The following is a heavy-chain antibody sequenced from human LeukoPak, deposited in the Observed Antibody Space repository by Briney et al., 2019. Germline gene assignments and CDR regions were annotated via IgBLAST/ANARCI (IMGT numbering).Heavy chain of an antibody. CDR3: AKGLTRRYLDY. Sequence: GGSLRLSCAASGFTFSSYGMHWVRQAPGKGLEWVAVIWYDGSNRYYRDSIKGRFTVSRDNSKNTLYLQMNSLRAEDTAVYYCAKGLTRRYLDYWGQGTLVTVSS. J-gene: IGHJ4*02. D-gene: IGHD3-9*01. CDR1: GFTFSSYG. V-gene: IGHV3-33*06. CDR2: IWYDGSNR.